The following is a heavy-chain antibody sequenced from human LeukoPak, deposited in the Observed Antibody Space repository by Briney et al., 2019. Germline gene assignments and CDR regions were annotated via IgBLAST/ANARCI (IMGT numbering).Heavy chain of an antibody. CDR2: VYSGGLT. J-gene: IGHJ6*02. D-gene: IGHD6-19*01. CDR3: VRDRWPGLGDF. CDR1: GFTLSDNY. Sequence: PGGSLTLSCAASGFTLSDNYMSWLRPAPGKGLEWVATVYSGGLTYHPDPVKGRFTISRDNSKNTLYLQMSSLRAEDTAVYYCVRDRWPGLGDFWGQGTTVTVSS. V-gene: IGHV3-66*01.